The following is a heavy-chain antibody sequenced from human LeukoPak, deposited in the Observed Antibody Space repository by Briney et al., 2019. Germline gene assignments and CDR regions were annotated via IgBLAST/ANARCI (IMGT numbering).Heavy chain of an antibody. D-gene: IGHD3-22*01. J-gene: IGHJ4*02. CDR1: GFTFSSYW. V-gene: IGHV3-7*01. Sequence: GGSLRLSCAASGFTFSSYWMSWVRQAPGKGLEWVANTKQDGSEKYYVDSVKGRFTISRDNAKNSLYLQMYSLRAEDTAVYYCARVSVIRGYYFDYWGQGTLVTVSS. CDR2: TKQDGSEK. CDR3: ARVSVIRGYYFDY.